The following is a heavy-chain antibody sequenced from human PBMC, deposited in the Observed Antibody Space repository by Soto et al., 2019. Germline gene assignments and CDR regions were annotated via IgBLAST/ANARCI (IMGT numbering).Heavy chain of an antibody. CDR3: ARAPYDYESSARGYYGMDV. Sequence: QVQLQESGPGLVKPSQTLSLTCTVSGGSISSGGYYWSWIRQHPGKGLEWIGYIYYSGSTYYNPSLKSRVTISVDTSKNQFSLKLSSVTAADTAVYYCARAPYDYESSARGYYGMDVWGQGTTVTVSS. J-gene: IGHJ6*02. D-gene: IGHD3-22*01. CDR1: GGSISSGGYY. CDR2: IYYSGST. V-gene: IGHV4-31*03.